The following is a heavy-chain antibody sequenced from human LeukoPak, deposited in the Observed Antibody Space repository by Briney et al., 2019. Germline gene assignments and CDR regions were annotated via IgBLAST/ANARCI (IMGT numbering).Heavy chain of an antibody. J-gene: IGHJ4*02. CDR3: AKEQDPRTSAQLDY. CDR2: ISYEGSAQ. D-gene: IGHD2-2*01. CDR1: GFTFSNYG. V-gene: IGHV3-30*18. Sequence: PGRSLRLACAASGFTFSNYGMHWVRQAPGKGLEWVAVISYEGSAQYYIDSVKGRFTISRDNSKNTLNLQMNSLGAEDTGVYYCAKEQDPRTSAQLDYGGQGTLVTVSS.